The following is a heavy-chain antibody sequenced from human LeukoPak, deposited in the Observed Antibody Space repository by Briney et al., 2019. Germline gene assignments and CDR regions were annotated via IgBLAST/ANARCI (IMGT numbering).Heavy chain of an antibody. J-gene: IGHJ4*02. V-gene: IGHV1-46*01. CDR1: GYTFTNYY. D-gene: IGHD6-19*01. Sequence: ASVTVSCKASGYTFTNYYMEWVRQAPGQGLEWMGMINPSGGSTSYAQKFQGRVTMTRDTSTSTVYMELSGLRSEDTAVYYCAREGSGWPYWGQGTLVTVSS. CDR3: AREGSGWPY. CDR2: INPSGGST.